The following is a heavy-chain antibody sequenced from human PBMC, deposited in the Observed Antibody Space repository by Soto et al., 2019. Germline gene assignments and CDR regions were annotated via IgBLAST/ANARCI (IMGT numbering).Heavy chain of an antibody. CDR2: MTPNSGKT. J-gene: IGHJ3*02. Sequence: ASVKVSCKTSGNTFTSYDINWVRQSTGQGLECMGWMTPNSGKTGYAQKFQGRVTMTRNTSISTAYMELSSLRSEDTAVYYCTIKERGEWGCCSRTSCAAFDILRQGTMVTVS. D-gene: IGHD2-2*01. CDR3: TIKERGEWGCCSRTSCAAFDI. V-gene: IGHV1-8*01. CDR1: GNTFTSYD.